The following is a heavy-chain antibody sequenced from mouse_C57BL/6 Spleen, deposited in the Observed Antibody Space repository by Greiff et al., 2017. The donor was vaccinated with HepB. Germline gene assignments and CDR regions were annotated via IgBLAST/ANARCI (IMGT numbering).Heavy chain of an antibody. V-gene: IGHV5-4*01. CDR2: ISDGGSYT. Sequence: EVQRVESGGGLVKPGGSLKLSCAASGFTFSSYAMSWVRQTPEKRLEWVATISDGGSYTYYPDNVKGRFTISRDNAKNNLYLQMSHLKSEDTAMYYCARDIGYFDYWGQGTTVTVSS. CDR3: ARDIGYFDY. D-gene: IGHD3-1*01. CDR1: GFTFSSYA. J-gene: IGHJ2*01.